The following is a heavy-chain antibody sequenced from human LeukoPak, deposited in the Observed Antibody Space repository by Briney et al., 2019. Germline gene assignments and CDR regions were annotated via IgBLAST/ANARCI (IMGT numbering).Heavy chain of an antibody. Sequence: GGSLRLFCAASGFTFSSYAMSWGRQAPGKGLEWVSAISGSGGSTYYADSVKGRFTISRDNSKNTLYLQMNSLRAEDTAVYYCAAPRPYCSSTSCHSYYYYGMDVWGQGTTVTVSS. V-gene: IGHV3-23*01. CDR3: AAPRPYCSSTSCHSYYYYGMDV. CDR1: GFTFSSYA. D-gene: IGHD2-2*01. CDR2: ISGSGGST. J-gene: IGHJ6*02.